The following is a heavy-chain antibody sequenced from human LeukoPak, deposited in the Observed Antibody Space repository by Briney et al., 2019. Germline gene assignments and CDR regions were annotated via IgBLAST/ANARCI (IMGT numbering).Heavy chain of an antibody. J-gene: IGHJ4*02. Sequence: PSETLSLTCAVYGGSFSDYYWTWIRQPPGKGLEWIGEIYHSGSTNYNPSLKSRVTISVDTFKNQFSLKLYSVTAADTAVYYCARGGDYGDYVFHYWGQGTLVTVSS. CDR2: IYHSGST. CDR1: GGSFSDYY. D-gene: IGHD4-17*01. CDR3: ARGGDYGDYVFHY. V-gene: IGHV4-34*01.